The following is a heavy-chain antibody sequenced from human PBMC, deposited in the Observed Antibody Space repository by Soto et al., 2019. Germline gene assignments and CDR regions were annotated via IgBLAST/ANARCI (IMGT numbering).Heavy chain of an antibody. CDR3: ARHQVGYRVTDY. D-gene: IGHD1-26*01. J-gene: IGHJ4*02. Sequence: EVQLVESGGGLVQPGGSLRLSCAASGFSFSMYWMRWVRQAPGKGLEWVANIKEDGSQKYYVDSVKGRFTTSRDNATNSLYLQINSLRAEDTAVYYCARHQVGYRVTDYWGKGTQVTVSS. V-gene: IGHV3-7*01. CDR2: IKEDGSQK. CDR1: GFSFSMYW.